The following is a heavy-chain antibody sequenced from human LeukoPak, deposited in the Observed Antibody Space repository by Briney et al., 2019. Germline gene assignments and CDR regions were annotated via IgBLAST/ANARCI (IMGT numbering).Heavy chain of an antibody. J-gene: IGHJ6*02. CDR1: GGSISSSSYY. D-gene: IGHD6-13*01. CDR3: ARHQGSSFYYYGMDV. V-gene: IGHV4-39*01. Sequence: SETLSLTCNVSGGSISSSSYYWGWIRQPPGKGLEWIGIIYYSGSTYYNPSLKSRVTISVDTSKNQFSLKLSSVTAADTAVYYCARHQGSSFYYYGMDVWGQGTTVTVSS. CDR2: IYYSGST.